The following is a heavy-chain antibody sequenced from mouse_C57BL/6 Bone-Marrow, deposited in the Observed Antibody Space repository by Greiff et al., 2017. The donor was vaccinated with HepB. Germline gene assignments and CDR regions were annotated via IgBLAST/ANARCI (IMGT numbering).Heavy chain of an antibody. CDR2: IYPGDGDT. J-gene: IGHJ2*01. V-gene: IGHV1-80*01. CDR1: GYAFSSYW. D-gene: IGHD1-1*01. CDR3: ARSLVLRLYYFDY. Sequence: QVQLQQSGAELVKPGASVKISCKASGYAFSSYWMNWVKQRPGKGLEWIGQIYPGDGDTNYNGKFKGKATLTADKSSSTAYMQLSSLTSEDSAVYFCARSLVLRLYYFDYWGQGTTLTVSS.